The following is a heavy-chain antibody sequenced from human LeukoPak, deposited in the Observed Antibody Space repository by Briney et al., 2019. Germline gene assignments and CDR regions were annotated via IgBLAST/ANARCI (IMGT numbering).Heavy chain of an antibody. CDR3: ARGSFSGKEYNWFDP. CDR2: IYYSGST. J-gene: IGHJ5*02. Sequence: SSETLSLTCTVSGGSISSSSYYWGWIRQPPGKGLEWIGSIYYSGSTYYNPSLKSRVTISVDTSKNQFSLKLSSVTAADTAVYYCARGSFSGKEYNWFDPWGQGTQVTVSS. V-gene: IGHV4-39*07. CDR1: GGSISSSSYY. D-gene: IGHD1-26*01.